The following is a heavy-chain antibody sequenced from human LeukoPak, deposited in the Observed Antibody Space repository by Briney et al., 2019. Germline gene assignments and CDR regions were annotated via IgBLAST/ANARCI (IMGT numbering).Heavy chain of an antibody. CDR2: INPNSGGT. D-gene: IGHD3-22*01. Sequence: GASVKVSCKASGYTFTGYYMHWVRQAPGQGLEWMGWINPNSGGTNYARKFQGRVTMTRDASISTAYMELSRLRSDDTAVYSCARAAHITMIVVVYPGGYWGQGTLVTVSS. V-gene: IGHV1-2*02. J-gene: IGHJ4*02. CDR1: GYTFTGYY. CDR3: ARAAHITMIVVVYPGGY.